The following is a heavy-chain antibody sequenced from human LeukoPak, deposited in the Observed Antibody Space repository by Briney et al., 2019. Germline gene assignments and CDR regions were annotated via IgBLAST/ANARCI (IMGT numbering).Heavy chain of an antibody. J-gene: IGHJ4*02. V-gene: IGHV3-23*01. D-gene: IGHD6-6*01. Sequence: GGSLRLSCAASGFTFCSYAMSWVRQAPGKGLEWVSAISGGGGSTYYADSVKGRFTISRDNSKNTLYLQMNSLRAEDTAVYYCAKDQEYSSSVHDYWGQGTLVTVSS. CDR2: ISGGGGST. CDR1: GFTFCSYA. CDR3: AKDQEYSSSVHDY.